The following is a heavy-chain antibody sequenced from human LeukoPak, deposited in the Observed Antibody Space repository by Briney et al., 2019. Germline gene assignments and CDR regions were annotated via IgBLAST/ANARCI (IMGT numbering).Heavy chain of an antibody. CDR2: INHSGST. J-gene: IGHJ5*02. V-gene: IGHV4-34*01. CDR1: GGSFSGYY. Sequence: PSETLSLTCAVYGGSFSGYYWSWIRQPPGKGLEWIGEINHSGSTNYNPSLKSRVTISVDTSKNQFSLKLSSVTAADTAVYYCARRLGYCSSTSCYEWWFDPWGQGTLVTVSS. CDR3: ARRLGYCSSTSCYEWWFDP. D-gene: IGHD2-2*01.